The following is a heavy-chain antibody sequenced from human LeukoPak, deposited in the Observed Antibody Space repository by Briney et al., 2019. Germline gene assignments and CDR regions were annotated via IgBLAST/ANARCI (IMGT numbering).Heavy chain of an antibody. V-gene: IGHV4-59*01. CDR3: ARDSGSNFDY. CDR2: IYYSGST. Sequence: SETLSLTCTVSGGSISGYYWNWIRQPPGKGLEWIGYIYYSGSTNYNPSLKSRVTMSLDTSKNQFSLRLSSVTAADTAVYHCARDSGSNFDYWGQGTLVTVSS. CDR1: GGSISGYY. D-gene: IGHD2-15*01. J-gene: IGHJ4*02.